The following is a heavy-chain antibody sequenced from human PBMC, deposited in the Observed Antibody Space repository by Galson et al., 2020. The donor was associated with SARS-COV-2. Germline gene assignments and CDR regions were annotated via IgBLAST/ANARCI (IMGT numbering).Heavy chain of an antibody. CDR2: INPSGGGT. D-gene: IGHD4-4*01. V-gene: IGHV1-46*01. CDR1: GYTFTSYY. Sequence: ASVKVSCKASGYTFTSYYIHWVRQAPVHGLEWMGIINPSGGGTTYAQKFQGRVTMTRDTSTSTVYMELSSLRSEDTAAYYCARDSQGGNDYNYLLFWGQGTLVTVSS. J-gene: IGHJ4*02. CDR3: ARDSQGGNDYNYLLF.